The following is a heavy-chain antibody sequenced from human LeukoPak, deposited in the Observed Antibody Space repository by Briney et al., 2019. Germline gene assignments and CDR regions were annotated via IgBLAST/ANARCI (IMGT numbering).Heavy chain of an antibody. J-gene: IGHJ4*02. CDR2: ISAYNGNT. CDR1: GYTFTSYG. D-gene: IGHD1-7*01. V-gene: IGHV1-18*01. CDR3: ARAKENYHAHYFDY. Sequence: ASVKVSCKASGYTFTSYGISWVRQAPGQGLEWMGWISAYNGNTNYAQKLQGRVTMTTDTSTSTAYMELRSLRSDDTAVYYCARAKENYHAHYFDYWGQGTLVTVSS.